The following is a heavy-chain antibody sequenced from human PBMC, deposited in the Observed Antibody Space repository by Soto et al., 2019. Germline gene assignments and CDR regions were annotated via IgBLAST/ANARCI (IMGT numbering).Heavy chain of an antibody. CDR1: GGSVSSGSYY. J-gene: IGHJ5*02. CDR2: IYYSGST. Sequence: SETLSLTCTVSGGSVSSGSYYWSWIRQPPGKGLEWIGYIYYSGSTNYNPSLKSRVTISVDTSKNQFSLKLSSVTAADTAVYYCARRGLLRDWFDPWGQGTLVTVSS. CDR3: ARRGLLRDWFDP. D-gene: IGHD3-22*01. V-gene: IGHV4-61*01.